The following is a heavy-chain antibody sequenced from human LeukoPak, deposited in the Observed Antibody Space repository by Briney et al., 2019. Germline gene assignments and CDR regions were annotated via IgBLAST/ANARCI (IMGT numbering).Heavy chain of an antibody. J-gene: IGHJ4*02. V-gene: IGHV1-69*06. CDR1: GGTFSSYA. CDR2: IIPIFGTA. Sequence: ASVKVSCKASGGTFSSYAISWVRQAPGQGLEWMGGIIPIFGTANYAQKFQGRVTITADKSTSTAYMELSSLRSEDTAVYYCARDRGYSSGYYEWGQGTLVTVSS. CDR3: ARDRGYSSGYYE. D-gene: IGHD3-22*01.